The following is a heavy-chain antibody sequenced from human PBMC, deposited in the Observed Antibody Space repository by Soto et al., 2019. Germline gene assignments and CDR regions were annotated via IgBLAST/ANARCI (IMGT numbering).Heavy chain of an antibody. Sequence: EVQLVESGGGLVKPGGSLRLSCAASGFTFSSYSMNWVRQAPGKGLEWVSSISSSSSYIYYADSVKGRFTISRDNAKNSLYLQMNSLRAEDTAVYYCARDPQSYGDYVSVFDYWGQGTLVTVSS. CDR2: ISSSSSYI. CDR3: ARDPQSYGDYVSVFDY. V-gene: IGHV3-21*01. CDR1: GFTFSSYS. D-gene: IGHD4-17*01. J-gene: IGHJ4*02.